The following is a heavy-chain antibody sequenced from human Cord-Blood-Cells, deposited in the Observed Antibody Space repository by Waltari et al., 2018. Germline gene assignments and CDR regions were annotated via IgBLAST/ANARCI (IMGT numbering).Heavy chain of an antibody. J-gene: IGHJ3*02. V-gene: IGHV3-53*02. CDR1: GFTVISNY. CDR2: IYSGGST. CDR3: ARDPTGYDAFDI. D-gene: IGHD3-9*01. Sequence: EVQLVETGGGLIQPGGSLRLSCAASGFTVISNYMSWVRQAPGKGLEWVSVIYSGGSTYYADSVKGRFTISRDNSKNTLYLQMNSLRAEDTAVYYCARDPTGYDAFDIWGQGTMVTVFS.